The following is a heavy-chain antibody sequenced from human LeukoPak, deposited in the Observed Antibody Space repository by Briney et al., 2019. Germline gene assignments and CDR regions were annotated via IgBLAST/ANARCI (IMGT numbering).Heavy chain of an antibody. Sequence: GGSLRLSCTASGFTFSSSAMHWVRQAPGKGLEWVAVISYDGSNKYYADSVKGRFTISRDNSKNTLYLEMNSLRAEDTAVYYCARSPGGRYGSSGYFDYWGQGTLVTVSS. J-gene: IGHJ4*02. CDR2: ISYDGSNK. CDR1: GFTFSSSA. CDR3: ARSPGGRYGSSGYFDY. D-gene: IGHD2-8*02. V-gene: IGHV3-30-3*01.